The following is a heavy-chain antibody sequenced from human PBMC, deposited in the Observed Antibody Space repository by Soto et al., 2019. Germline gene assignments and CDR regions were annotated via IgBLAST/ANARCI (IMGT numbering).Heavy chain of an antibody. Sequence: EVQLVESGGGLVQPGGSLRLSCAASVFTFSSYWMHWVRQAPGKGLEWVSRMNMDGNRISYVDSVKGRCTISRDNAKNTFYMEMNSARVEDTAVYYCVRGDGDRYDGHGYLGRHWGQGSLVTVSS. J-gene: IGHJ4*02. CDR1: VFTFSSYW. CDR2: MNMDGNRI. D-gene: IGHD2-21*01. V-gene: IGHV3-74*01. CDR3: VRGDGDRYDGHGYLGRH.